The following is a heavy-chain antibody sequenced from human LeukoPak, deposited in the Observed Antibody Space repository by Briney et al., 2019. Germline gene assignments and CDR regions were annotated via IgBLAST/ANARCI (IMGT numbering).Heavy chain of an antibody. V-gene: IGHV3-49*03. CDR1: GFTFGDYA. Sequence: GGSLRLSCTASGFTFGDYAMSWFRQAPGKGLEWVGFIRSKAYGGTTEYAASVKGRFTISRDDSKSIAYLQMNSLKTEDTAVYYCTRGFAGVTAVYFDYWGQGTLVTVSS. D-gene: IGHD2-21*02. CDR3: TRGFAGVTAVYFDY. J-gene: IGHJ4*02. CDR2: IRSKAYGGTT.